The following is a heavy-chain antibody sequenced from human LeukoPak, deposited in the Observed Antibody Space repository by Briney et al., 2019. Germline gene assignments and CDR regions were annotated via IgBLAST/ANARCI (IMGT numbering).Heavy chain of an antibody. CDR3: ARARQDWQQLVLDIYYGMDV. Sequence: QSGGSLRLSCAASGFTFSSYAMHWVRQAPGKGLEWVAVISYDGSNKYYADSVKGRFTISRDNSKNTLYLQMNSLRAEDTAVYYCARARQDWQQLVLDIYYGMDVWGQGTTVTASS. CDR1: GFTFSSYA. V-gene: IGHV3-30-3*01. D-gene: IGHD6-13*01. CDR2: ISYDGSNK. J-gene: IGHJ6*02.